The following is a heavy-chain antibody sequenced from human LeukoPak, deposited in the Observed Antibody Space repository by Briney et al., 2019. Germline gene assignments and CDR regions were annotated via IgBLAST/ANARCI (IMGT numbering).Heavy chain of an antibody. D-gene: IGHD6-13*01. V-gene: IGHV3-33*01. Sequence: GGSLRLSCAASGFTFSSYGMHWVRQAPGKGLEWVAVIWYDGSNKYYADSVKGRFTISRDNSKNTLYLQMNSLRAKDTAVYYCARSSIAAAATGGWFDPWGQGTLVTVSS. CDR3: ARSSIAAAATGGWFDP. CDR1: GFTFSSYG. CDR2: IWYDGSNK. J-gene: IGHJ5*02.